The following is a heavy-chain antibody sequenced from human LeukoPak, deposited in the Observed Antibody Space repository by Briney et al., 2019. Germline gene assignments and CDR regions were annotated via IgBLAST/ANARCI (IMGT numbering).Heavy chain of an antibody. CDR2: INHSGST. CDR1: GGSFSGYY. J-gene: IGHJ5*02. D-gene: IGHD3-3*01. Sequence: PSETLSLTCAVYGGSFSGYYWSWIRQPPGKGLEWIGEINHSGSTNYNPSLKSRFTISVDTSKNQFSLKLSSVTAADTAVYYCARGGGVSRFDPWGQGTLVTVSS. CDR3: ARGGGVSRFDP. V-gene: IGHV4-34*01.